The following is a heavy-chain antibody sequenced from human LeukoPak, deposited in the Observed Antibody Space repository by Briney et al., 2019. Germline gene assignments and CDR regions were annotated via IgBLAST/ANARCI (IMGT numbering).Heavy chain of an antibody. V-gene: IGHV1-2*02. Sequence: GASVKVSCKASGYTFTGYYMHWVRQAPGQGLEWMGWINPNSGGTNYAQKFQGRVTMTRDTSISTAYMELSRLRSDDTAVYYCARAREYYYGSGSYYISYFDYWGQGTLVTVSS. D-gene: IGHD3-10*01. J-gene: IGHJ4*02. CDR3: ARAREYYYGSGSYYISYFDY. CDR2: INPNSGGT. CDR1: GYTFTGYY.